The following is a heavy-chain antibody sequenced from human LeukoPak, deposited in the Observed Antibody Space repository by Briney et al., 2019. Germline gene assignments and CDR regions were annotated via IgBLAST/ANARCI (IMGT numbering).Heavy chain of an antibody. J-gene: IGHJ3*02. CDR3: ARYCSGGSCYSYAFDI. CDR2: INSDGSST. D-gene: IGHD2-15*01. V-gene: IGHV3-74*01. CDR1: GFTFSSYW. Sequence: PGGSLRLSCAASGFTFSSYWMHWVRQAPGKGLVWVSRINSDGSSTSYADSVKGRFTISRDNAKNTLYLQMNSLRAEDTAVYYCARYCSGGSCYSYAFDIWGQGTMVTVSS.